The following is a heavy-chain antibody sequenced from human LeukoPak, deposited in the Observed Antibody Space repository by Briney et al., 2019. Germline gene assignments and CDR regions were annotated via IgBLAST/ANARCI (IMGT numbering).Heavy chain of an antibody. Sequence: GGSLRLSCATSGFTFSSYGMHWVRQAPGKGLEWVAFIQFDGSSEYYADSVKGRFTFSRDNSRNTLHLQMNSLRPEDTAVYYCAKGSGWYFDYWGQGTPVTVSS. D-gene: IGHD6-19*01. CDR2: IQFDGSSE. J-gene: IGHJ4*02. CDR1: GFTFSSYG. CDR3: AKGSGWYFDY. V-gene: IGHV3-30*02.